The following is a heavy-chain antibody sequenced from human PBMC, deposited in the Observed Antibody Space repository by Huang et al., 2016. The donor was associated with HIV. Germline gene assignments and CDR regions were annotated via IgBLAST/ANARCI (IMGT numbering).Heavy chain of an antibody. CDR3: AKDADTSGYDVLGPFGS. J-gene: IGHJ4*02. CDR2: ITDGINNR. Sequence: EVLLLESGGGLVQPGGSLRLSCVASGFTFSSYAGGWGGQARGKGLEWVSGITDGINNRYYAHSVKGRFAVSRDDSTNTLYLQMNSLRAEDTAVYYCAKDADTSGYDVLGPFGSWGQGTLVTVSS. CDR1: GFTFSSYA. V-gene: IGHV3-23*01. D-gene: IGHD3-3*01.